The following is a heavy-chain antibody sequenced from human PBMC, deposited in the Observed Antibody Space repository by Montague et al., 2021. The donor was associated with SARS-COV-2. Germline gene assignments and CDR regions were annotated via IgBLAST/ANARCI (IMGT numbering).Heavy chain of an antibody. CDR2: IYYSGST. V-gene: IGHV4-59*12. J-gene: IGHJ4*02. Sequence: SETLSLTCTVSGGSISSYYWSWIRQPQGKGLEWIGYIYYSGSTNYNPSLKSRVTISVDTSKNQFSLKLSSVTAAATAVYYCAREPDYGDYFDYWGQGTLVTVSS. CDR1: GGSISSYY. D-gene: IGHD4-17*01. CDR3: AREPDYGDYFDY.